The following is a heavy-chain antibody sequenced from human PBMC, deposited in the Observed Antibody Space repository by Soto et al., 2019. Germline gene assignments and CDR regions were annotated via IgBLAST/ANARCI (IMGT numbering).Heavy chain of an antibody. Sequence: PSETLSLTCTVSGGSISSSSYYWGWIRQPPGKGLEWIGSIYYSGSTYYNPSLKRRVTISVDTSKNQFSLKLSSVTAADTAVYYCARHFERYFDWLHPCDYWGQGTLVTVSS. J-gene: IGHJ4*02. CDR2: IYYSGST. V-gene: IGHV4-39*01. D-gene: IGHD3-9*01. CDR1: GGSISSSSYY. CDR3: ARHFERYFDWLHPCDY.